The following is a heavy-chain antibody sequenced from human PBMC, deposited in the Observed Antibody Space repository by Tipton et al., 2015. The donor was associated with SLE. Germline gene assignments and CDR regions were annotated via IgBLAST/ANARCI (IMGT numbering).Heavy chain of an antibody. V-gene: IGHV4-34*01. Sequence: TLSLTCTVYGGSFSGYYWSWIRQPPGKGLEWIGEINHSGITNYNPSLKSRVTISVDTSKNQFSLKLISATAADTAVYYCARVPPGEYCTDTSCPYYFDYWGQGTLVTVSS. CDR2: INHSGIT. CDR3: ARVPPGEYCTDTSCPYYFDY. D-gene: IGHD2-8*02. CDR1: GGSFSGYY. J-gene: IGHJ4*02.